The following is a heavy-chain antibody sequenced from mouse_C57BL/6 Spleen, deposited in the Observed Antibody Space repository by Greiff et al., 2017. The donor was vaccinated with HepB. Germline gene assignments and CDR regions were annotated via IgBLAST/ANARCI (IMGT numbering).Heavy chain of an antibody. CDR3: ARGYDYPFFDY. CDR2: IYPRSGNT. D-gene: IGHD2-4*01. J-gene: IGHJ2*01. CDR1: GYTFTSYG. V-gene: IGHV1-81*01. Sequence: QVHVKQSGAELARPGASVKLSCKASGYTFTSYGISWVKQRTGQGLEWIGEIYPRSGNTYYNEKFKGKATLTAEKSSSTAYMELRSLTSEDSAVYFCARGYDYPFFDYWGQGTTLTVSS.